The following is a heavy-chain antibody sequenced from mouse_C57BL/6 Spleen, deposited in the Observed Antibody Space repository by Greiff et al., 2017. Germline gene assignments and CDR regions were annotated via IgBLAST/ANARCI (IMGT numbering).Heavy chain of an antibody. CDR2: IDPETGGT. Sequence: QVQLQQSGAELVRPGASVTLSCKASGYTFTDYEMHWVKQTPVHGLEWIGAIDPETGGTAYNQKFKGKAILTADKSSSTAYMELRSLTSEDAAVYYCTGFRWLLPFAYWGQGTLVTVSA. CDR3: TGFRWLLPFAY. D-gene: IGHD2-3*01. J-gene: IGHJ3*01. CDR1: GYTFTDYE. V-gene: IGHV1-15*01.